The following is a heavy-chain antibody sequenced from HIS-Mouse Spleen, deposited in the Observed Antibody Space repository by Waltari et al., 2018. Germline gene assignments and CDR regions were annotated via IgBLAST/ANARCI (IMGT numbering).Heavy chain of an antibody. J-gene: IGHJ4*02. CDR2: ISWNSGSI. Sequence: LEWVSGISWNSGSIGYADSVKGRFTISRDNAKNSLYLQMNSLRAEDTALYYCAKDIDSSGSGDYFDYWGQGTLVTVSS. CDR3: AKDIDSSGSGDYFDY. D-gene: IGHD3-22*01. V-gene: IGHV3-9*01.